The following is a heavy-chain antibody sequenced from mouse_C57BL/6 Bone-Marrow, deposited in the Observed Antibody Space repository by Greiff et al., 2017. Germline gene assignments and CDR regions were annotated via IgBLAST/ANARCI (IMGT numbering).Heavy chain of an antibody. CDR2: IDPSDSYT. CDR3: ARRVDWGYWYFDV. Sequence: QVQLQQPGAELVMPGASVKLSCKASGYTFTSYWMHWVKQRPGPGLEWIGEIDPSDSYTNYNQKFKGKSTLTVDKSSSTAYMQLSSLTSEDSAVYYCARRVDWGYWYFDVWGTGTTVTVSS. J-gene: IGHJ1*03. V-gene: IGHV1-69*01. D-gene: IGHD4-1*01. CDR1: GYTFTSYW.